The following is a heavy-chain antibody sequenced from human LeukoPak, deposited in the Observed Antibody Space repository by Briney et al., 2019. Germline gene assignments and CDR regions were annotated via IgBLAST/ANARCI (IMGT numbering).Heavy chain of an antibody. Sequence: GGSLRLSCAASGFTFSDYGMNWVRQAPGKGLEWVSSISSGSGYIYYADSVKGRFTISRDNANNSLYLQMNSLRAEDTAVYYCASRRGVYRDWFDPWGQGTLVTVSS. CDR1: GFTFSDYG. J-gene: IGHJ5*02. D-gene: IGHD3-10*01. CDR3: ASRRGVYRDWFDP. CDR2: ISSGSGYI. V-gene: IGHV3-21*01.